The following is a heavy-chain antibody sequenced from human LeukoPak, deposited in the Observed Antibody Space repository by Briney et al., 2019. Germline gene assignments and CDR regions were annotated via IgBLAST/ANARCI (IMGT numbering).Heavy chain of an antibody. V-gene: IGHV3-43D*03. CDR1: GFTFYDYA. CDR3: AKQASGVSHYYMDV. J-gene: IGHJ6*03. D-gene: IGHD2-8*01. Sequence: PGRTLRLSCAVSGFTFYDYAMHWARQAPAKGLEWVSLISWDGGSTYYADSVKARFTISRDNSKNSLYLQMNSLRAEDTALYYCAKQASGVSHYYMDVWGKGTTVTVSS. CDR2: ISWDGGST.